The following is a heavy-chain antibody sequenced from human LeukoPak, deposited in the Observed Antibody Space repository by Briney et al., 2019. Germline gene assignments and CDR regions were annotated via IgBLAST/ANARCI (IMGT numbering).Heavy chain of an antibody. J-gene: IGHJ4*02. V-gene: IGHV3-73*01. CDR1: GFTFSGSA. Sequence: GGSLRLSCAASGFTFSGSAMHWVRQASGKGLEWVGRIRSKANSYATAYAASVKGRFTISRDDSKNAAYLQMNSLKTEDTAVYYCTTDRWYFDRYWGQGALVTVSS. CDR3: TTDRWYFDRY. D-gene: IGHD3-9*01. CDR2: IRSKANSYAT.